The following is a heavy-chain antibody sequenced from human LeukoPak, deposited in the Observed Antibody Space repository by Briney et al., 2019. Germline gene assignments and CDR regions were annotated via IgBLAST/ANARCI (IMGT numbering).Heavy chain of an antibody. V-gene: IGHV4-39*01. CDR1: GGSISSSSYY. CDR2: IYYSGST. D-gene: IGHD3-9*01. Sequence: SETLSLTCTVSGGSISSSSYYWGWIRQPPGKGLEWIGSIYYSGSTYYNPSLKSRVTISVDTSKNQFSLKLSSVTAADTAVYYCARSRYFDWLLDDYWGQGTLVTVSS. CDR3: ARSRYFDWLLDDY. J-gene: IGHJ4*02.